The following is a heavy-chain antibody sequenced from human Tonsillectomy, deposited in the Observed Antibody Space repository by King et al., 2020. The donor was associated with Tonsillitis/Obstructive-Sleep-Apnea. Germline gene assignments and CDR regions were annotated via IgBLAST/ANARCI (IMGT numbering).Heavy chain of an antibody. Sequence: VQLQQWGAGLLKPSETLSLTCAVYGGSFSGYYWSWIRQPPGKGLEWIGEINPSGSTNYNPSLKSRVTISVDTSKNQFSLKLTSVTDADAAVYYCARSWGVVVVPAVYWGQGTLVTVSS. CDR1: GGSFSGYY. CDR2: INPSGST. J-gene: IGHJ4*02. CDR3: ARSWGVVVVPAVY. V-gene: IGHV4-34*01. D-gene: IGHD2-15*01.